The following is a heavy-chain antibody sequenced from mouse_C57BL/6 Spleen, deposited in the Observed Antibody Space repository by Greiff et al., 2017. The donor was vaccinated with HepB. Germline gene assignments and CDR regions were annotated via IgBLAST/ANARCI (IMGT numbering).Heavy chain of an antibody. V-gene: IGHV1-54*01. CDR2: INPGSGGT. CDR1: GYAFTNYL. D-gene: IGHD1-1*01. CDR3: ARGGYGSSYYAMDY. Sequence: QVQLQQSGAELVRPGPSVKVSCKASGYAFTNYLIEWVKQRPGQGLEWIGVINPGSGGTNYNEKFKGKATLTADKSSSTAYMQLSSLTSEDSAVYFCARGGYGSSYYAMDYWGQGTSVTVSS. J-gene: IGHJ4*01.